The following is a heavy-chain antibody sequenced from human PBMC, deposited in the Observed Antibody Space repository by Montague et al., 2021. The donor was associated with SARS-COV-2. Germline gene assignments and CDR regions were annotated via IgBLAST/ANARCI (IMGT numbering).Heavy chain of an antibody. CDR3: VRSRDWFFDY. V-gene: IGHV4-39*07. J-gene: IGHJ4*02. D-gene: IGHD3/OR15-3a*01. Sequence: LVKPTQTLSLTCTVSGGSISSSTSNWWGWIRQSPGKGLEWIASMYYNGKTYYNPSLKGRATISVDTSMNQVSLKLSSVTAADTAVYYCVRSRDWFFDYWGQGTLVTVSS. CDR1: GGSISSSTSNW. CDR2: MYYNGKT.